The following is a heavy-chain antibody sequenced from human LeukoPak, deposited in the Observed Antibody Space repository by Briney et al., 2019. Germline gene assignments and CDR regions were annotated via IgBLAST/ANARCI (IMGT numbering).Heavy chain of an antibody. CDR1: GGTFSSYA. Sequence: SVKVSCKASGGTFSSYAISWVRQAPGQGLEWMGGIIPIFGTANYAQKFRGRVTITADESTSTAYMELSSLRSEDTAVYYCAMGTPHYYDSSGYFLSGFDYWGQGTLVTVSS. V-gene: IGHV1-69*01. J-gene: IGHJ4*02. D-gene: IGHD3-22*01. CDR2: IIPIFGTA. CDR3: AMGTPHYYDSSGYFLSGFDY.